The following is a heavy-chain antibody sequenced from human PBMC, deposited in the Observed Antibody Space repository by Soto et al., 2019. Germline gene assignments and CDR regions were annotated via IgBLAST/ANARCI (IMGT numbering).Heavy chain of an antibody. J-gene: IGHJ5*02. D-gene: IGHD6-13*01. CDR1: GYTFTSYA. Sequence: QVQLVQSGAEVKKPGASVKVSCKASGYTFTSYAMHWVRQAPGQRLEWMGWINAGNGNTKYSQKFQGRVTITRDTSASTAYRELSSLRSEDTAVYYCARGPGYSSSWYRGWFDPWGQGTLVTVSS. CDR2: INAGNGNT. CDR3: ARGPGYSSSWYRGWFDP. V-gene: IGHV1-3*01.